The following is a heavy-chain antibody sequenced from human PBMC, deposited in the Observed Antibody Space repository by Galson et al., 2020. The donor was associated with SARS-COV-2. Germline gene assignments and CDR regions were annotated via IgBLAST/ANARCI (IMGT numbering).Heavy chain of an antibody. CDR1: GYTLTELS. CDR3: ATAPGRVRANWFDP. J-gene: IGHJ5*02. V-gene: IGHV1-24*01. D-gene: IGHD3-10*01. CDR2: FDPEDGET. Sequence: ASVKVSCKVSGYTLTELSMHWVRQAPGKGLEWMGGFDPEDGETIYAQKFQGRVTMTEDTSTDTAYMELSSLRSEDTAVYYCATAPGRVRANWFDPWGQGTLVTVSS.